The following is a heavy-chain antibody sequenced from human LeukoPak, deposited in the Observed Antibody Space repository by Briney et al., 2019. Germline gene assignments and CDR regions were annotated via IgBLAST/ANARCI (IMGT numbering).Heavy chain of an antibody. Sequence: PGGSLRLSCAASGFTFSSYSMNWVRQAPGKGLEWVSSISSSSSYIYYADSVKGRFTISRDNAKSSLYLQMNSLRAEDTAVYYCATDYYDSSGYYQNLYYFDYWGQGTLVTVSS. CDR2: ISSSSSYI. V-gene: IGHV3-21*01. J-gene: IGHJ4*02. CDR3: ATDYYDSSGYYQNLYYFDY. CDR1: GFTFSSYS. D-gene: IGHD3-22*01.